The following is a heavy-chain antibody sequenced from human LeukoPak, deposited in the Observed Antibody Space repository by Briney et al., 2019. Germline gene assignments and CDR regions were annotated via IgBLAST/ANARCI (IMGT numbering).Heavy chain of an antibody. J-gene: IGHJ4*02. V-gene: IGHV3-48*03. CDR1: GFTFSTYE. CDR2: ISSSGSTI. D-gene: IGHD3-22*01. CDR3: ARAADYYDSSGYQYYFDY. Sequence: GGSLRLSCAASGFTFSTYEMNWVRQAPGKGLEWVSYISSSGSTIYYADSVKGRFTISRDNAKNSLYLQMNSLRAEDTAIYYCARAADYYDSSGYQYYFDYWGQGTLVTVSS.